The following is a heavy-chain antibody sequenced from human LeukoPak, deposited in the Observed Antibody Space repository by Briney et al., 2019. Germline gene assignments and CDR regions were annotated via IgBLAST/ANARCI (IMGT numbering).Heavy chain of an antibody. CDR2: IYDSGIT. Sequence: SETLSLTCTVAGYSISSGYYWGWIRPPPGKGLEWIGMIYDSGITYYNPSLKIRVTISVDTSKPQFSLKLTSVTAADTAVYYCARGIFGVHYDILTGYYTGDFDYWGQGTLVTVSS. V-gene: IGHV4-38-2*02. CDR3: ARGIFGVHYDILTGYYTGDFDY. CDR1: GYSISSGYY. D-gene: IGHD3-9*01. J-gene: IGHJ4*02.